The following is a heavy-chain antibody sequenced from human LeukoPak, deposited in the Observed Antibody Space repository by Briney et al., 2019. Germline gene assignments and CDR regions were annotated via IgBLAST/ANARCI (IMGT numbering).Heavy chain of an antibody. V-gene: IGHV3-73*01. CDR1: GFTFSGSA. CDR3: AVAGQGYFQH. J-gene: IGHJ1*01. D-gene: IGHD6-19*01. Sequence: GGSLRLPCAASGFTFSGSAMHWVRQASGKGLEWVGRVRSKANSYATAYAASVKGRFTISRDDSKNTAYLQMNSLKTEDTAVYYCAVAGQGYFQHWGQGTLVTVSS. CDR2: VRSKANSYAT.